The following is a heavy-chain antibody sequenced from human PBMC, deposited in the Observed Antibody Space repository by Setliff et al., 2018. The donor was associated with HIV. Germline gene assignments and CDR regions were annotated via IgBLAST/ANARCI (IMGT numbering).Heavy chain of an antibody. CDR3: AKRSSSDNSVPGNYFDY. D-gene: IGHD3-22*01. V-gene: IGHV3-23*01. CDR2: IPVGDPTT. Sequence: GESLKISCAASGFTFSSYAMSWVRQAPGKGLEWVSTIPVGDPTTYYAASVKGRFTISRDNSKNTLYLQMNSLTADDTAVYYCAKRSSSDNSVPGNYFDYWGQGTLVTVS. J-gene: IGHJ4*02. CDR1: GFTFSSYA.